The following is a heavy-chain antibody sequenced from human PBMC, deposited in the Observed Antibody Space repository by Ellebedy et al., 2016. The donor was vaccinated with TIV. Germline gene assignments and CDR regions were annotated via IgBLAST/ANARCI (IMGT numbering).Heavy chain of an antibody. Sequence: GESLKISXAASGITFDDYTMHWVRQAPGKGLEWVSGISSGGSTTYYADSVKGRFTISRDNSKNTLFLQMSSLRADDTAVYYCVTISVDRWGQGTLVTVSS. J-gene: IGHJ5*02. CDR2: ISSGGSTT. CDR1: GITFDDYT. V-gene: IGHV3-23*01. CDR3: VTISVDR.